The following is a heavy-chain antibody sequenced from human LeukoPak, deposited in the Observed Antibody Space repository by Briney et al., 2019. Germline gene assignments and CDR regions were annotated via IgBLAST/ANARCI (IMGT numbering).Heavy chain of an antibody. V-gene: IGHV1-24*01. J-gene: IGHJ6*03. CDR2: FDPEDGET. CDR3: ATVPLVGADYYYMDV. Sequence: ASVKVSCKVSGYTLTELSMHWVRQAPGKGLEWMGGFDPEDGETIYAQKFQGRVTMTEDTSTDTAYMELSSLRSEDTAVYYCATVPLVGADYYYMDVWGKGTTVTVSS. CDR1: GYTLTELS. D-gene: IGHD1-26*01.